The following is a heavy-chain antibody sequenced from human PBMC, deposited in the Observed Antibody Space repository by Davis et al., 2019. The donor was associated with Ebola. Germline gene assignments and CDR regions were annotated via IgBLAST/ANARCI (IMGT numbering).Heavy chain of an antibody. J-gene: IGHJ6*04. Sequence: ASVKVSCKASGGTFRTYAISWVRQAPGQGLEWMGRINPNSGGTNYAQKFQGRVTMTRDTSISTAYMELSRLRSDDTAVYYCAREGYYYDSSGYGMDVWGKGTTVTVSS. V-gene: IGHV1-2*06. CDR3: AREGYYYDSSGYGMDV. D-gene: IGHD3-22*01. CDR1: GGTFRTYA. CDR2: INPNSGGT.